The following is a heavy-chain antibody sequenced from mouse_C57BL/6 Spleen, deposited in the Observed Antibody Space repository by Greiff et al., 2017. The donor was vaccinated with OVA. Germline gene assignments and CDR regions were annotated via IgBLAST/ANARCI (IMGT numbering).Heavy chain of an antibody. J-gene: IGHJ4*01. CDR1: GYSFTDYN. Sequence: EVQGVESGPELVKPGASVKISCKASGYSFTDYNMNWVKQSNGKSLEWIGVINPNYGTTSYNQKFKGKATLTVDQSSSTAYMQLNSLTSEDSAVYYCARCLITTVVATEAMDYWGQGTSVTVSS. D-gene: IGHD1-1*01. CDR3: ARCLITTVVATEAMDY. CDR2: INPNYGTT. V-gene: IGHV1-39*01.